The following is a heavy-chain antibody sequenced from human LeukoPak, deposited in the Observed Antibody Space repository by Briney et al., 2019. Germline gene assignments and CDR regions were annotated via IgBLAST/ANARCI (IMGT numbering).Heavy chain of an antibody. V-gene: IGHV1-18*04. CDR1: GYTFTGYY. CDR2: ISAYNGNT. Sequence: GASVKVSCKASGYTFTGYYMHWVRQAPGQGLEWMGWISAYNGNTNYAQKLQGRVTMTTDTSTSTAYMELRSLRSDDTAVYYCARESTYGDYGPGYYYGMDVWGQGTTVTVSS. D-gene: IGHD4-17*01. CDR3: ARESTYGDYGPGYYYGMDV. J-gene: IGHJ6*02.